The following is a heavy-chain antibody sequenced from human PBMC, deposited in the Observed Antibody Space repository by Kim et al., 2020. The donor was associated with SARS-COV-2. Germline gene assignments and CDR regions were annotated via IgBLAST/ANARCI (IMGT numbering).Heavy chain of an antibody. J-gene: IGHJ4*02. V-gene: IGHV3-11*03. Sequence: YADSVQGRSTISRDNAKNSLYLQMSSLRAEDTAVYYCASLYSSSWGPSWGQGTLVTVSS. CDR3: ASLYSSSWGPS. D-gene: IGHD6-13*01.